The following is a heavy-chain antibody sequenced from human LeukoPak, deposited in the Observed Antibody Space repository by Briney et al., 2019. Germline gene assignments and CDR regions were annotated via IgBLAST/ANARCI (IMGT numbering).Heavy chain of an antibody. CDR1: GASFSGYY. V-gene: IGHV4-34*01. D-gene: IGHD3-10*01. Sequence: SETMSLTCAVYGASFSGYYWSWIRQPQGKGLEWIGEINHSGSTNYNPSLKSRVTISVDTSKNQFSLKLSSVTAADTAVYYCPSARISMALRVRIDCWGQGSLVTVSS. CDR2: INHSGST. CDR3: PSARISMALRVRIDC. J-gene: IGHJ4*01.